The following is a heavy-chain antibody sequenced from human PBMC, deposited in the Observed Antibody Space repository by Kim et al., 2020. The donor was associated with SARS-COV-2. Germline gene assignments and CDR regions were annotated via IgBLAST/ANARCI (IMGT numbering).Heavy chain of an antibody. V-gene: IGHV3-30-3*01. J-gene: IGHJ3*02. CDR1: GFTFSSYA. Sequence: GGSLRLSCAASGFTFSSYAMHWVRQAPGKGLEWVAVISYDGSNKYYADSVKGRFTISRDNSKNTLYLQMNSLRAEDTAVYYCASDVYSGSSGRAFDIWGQGTMVTVSS. D-gene: IGHD1-26*01. CDR2: ISYDGSNK. CDR3: ASDVYSGSSGRAFDI.